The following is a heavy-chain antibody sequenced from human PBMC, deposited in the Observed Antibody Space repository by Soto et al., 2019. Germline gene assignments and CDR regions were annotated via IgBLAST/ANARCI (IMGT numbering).Heavy chain of an antibody. CDR2: IYWDDDK. V-gene: IGHV2-5*02. D-gene: IGHD3-16*01. Sequence: SGPTLVNPTQTLTLTCTFSGFSLSTSGVGVGWIRQPPGKALEWLALIYWDDDKRYSPSLKSRLTITKDTSKNQVVLTMTNIELVDTPKFYCAHRGGVNYLDYGGRGPLVTVSS. J-gene: IGHJ4*02. CDR1: GFSLSTSGVG. CDR3: AHRGGVNYLDY.